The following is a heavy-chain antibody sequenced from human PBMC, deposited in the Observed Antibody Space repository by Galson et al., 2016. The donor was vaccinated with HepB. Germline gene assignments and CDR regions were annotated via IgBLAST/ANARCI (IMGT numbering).Heavy chain of an antibody. Sequence: SVKVSCKASGYTFTSYYMHWVRQAPGHGLQWVGWINSCSGTHKSAEMVQGRLTMTTDTFTSTAYMDQRSIRSDDTAIYYCVRGGSSLWLSFHDYWGQGTLVTVSS. CDR3: VRGGSSLWLSFHDY. V-gene: IGHV1-18*04. J-gene: IGHJ4*01. CDR1: GYTFTSYY. CDR2: INSCSGTH. D-gene: IGHD6-19*01.